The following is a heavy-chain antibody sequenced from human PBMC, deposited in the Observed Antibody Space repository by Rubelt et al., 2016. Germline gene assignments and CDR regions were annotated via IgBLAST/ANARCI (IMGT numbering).Heavy chain of an antibody. Sequence: QVQLQESGPGLVKPSQTLSLTCTVSGGSISSGGYYWSWIRQHQGKALGWIGYIYYSGGTSYNPSLTRRVTLSADTSKNQVALKLSSRTAVDTAVYCCARVQRAGLLWDVWGHGTAVTVSS. J-gene: IGHJ6*02. CDR1: GGSISSGGYY. CDR2: IYYSGGT. D-gene: IGHD3-10*01. CDR3: ARVQRAGLLWDV. V-gene: IGHV4-31*03.